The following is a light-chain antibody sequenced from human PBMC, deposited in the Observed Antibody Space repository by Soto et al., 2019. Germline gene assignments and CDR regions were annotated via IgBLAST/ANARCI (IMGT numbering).Light chain of an antibody. Sequence: EIVLTQSPATLSLSPGERATLSCRASQSISTNLAWYQQKPGRVPSLLIYGASSRATGIPARFSGSGSGTDFTLTISSLQSQDFAVYYCQQYNKWPRTFGQGTKVDI. V-gene: IGKV3-15*01. J-gene: IGKJ1*01. CDR3: QQYNKWPRT. CDR2: GAS. CDR1: QSISTN.